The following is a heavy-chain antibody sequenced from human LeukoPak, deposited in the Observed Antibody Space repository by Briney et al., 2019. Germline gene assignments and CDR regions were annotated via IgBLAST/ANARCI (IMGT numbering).Heavy chain of an antibody. CDR2: IWYDGSNK. Sequence: PGGSLRLSCAASGFTFSSYGMHWVRQAPGKGLEWVAVIWYDGSNKYYAYSVKGLFTISRDNSKNTLYLQMNSLRAEDTAVYYCARAPTSYYYFDYWGQGTLVTVSS. V-gene: IGHV3-33*01. D-gene: IGHD1-26*01. CDR3: ARAPTSYYYFDY. J-gene: IGHJ4*02. CDR1: GFTFSSYG.